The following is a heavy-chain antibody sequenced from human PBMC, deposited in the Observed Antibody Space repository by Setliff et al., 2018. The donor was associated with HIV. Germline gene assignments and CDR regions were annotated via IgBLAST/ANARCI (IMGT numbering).Heavy chain of an antibody. Sequence: GGSLRLSCAASGFTFSTYSMNWVRQAPGKGLEWVSYISSVGTIYYADSVKGRFTISRDNSRNTVYLDMNSLTAEDTAVYYCVRGGYYYDNTVFYGHWGQGTLVTVSS. CDR1: GFTFSTYS. CDR3: VRGGYYYDNTVFYGH. J-gene: IGHJ4*02. V-gene: IGHV3-48*01. D-gene: IGHD3-22*01. CDR2: ISSVGTI.